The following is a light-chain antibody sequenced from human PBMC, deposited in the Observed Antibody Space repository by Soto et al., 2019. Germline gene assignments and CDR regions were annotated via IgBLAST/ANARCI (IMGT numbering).Light chain of an antibody. Sequence: DIVMTQSPDSLAVSLGERATINCKSSQSLSSNSNSQKYLAWYQQKPGQPPRLLIYWASARESGVPDRFSGSVSGTDFTLTISSLQAEDMAVYYCQQYYVAPLTFGGGTKVEIK. CDR3: QQYYVAPLT. CDR1: QSLSSNSNSQKY. V-gene: IGKV4-1*01. CDR2: WAS. J-gene: IGKJ4*01.